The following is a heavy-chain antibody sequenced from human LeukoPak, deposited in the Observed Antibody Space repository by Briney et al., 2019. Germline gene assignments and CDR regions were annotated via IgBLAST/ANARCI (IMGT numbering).Heavy chain of an antibody. J-gene: IGHJ4*02. Sequence: SETLSLTCTVSGGSISSYYWSWIRQPPGKGLEWIGYIYYSGSTNYNPSLKSRVTISVDTSKNQFSLKLSSVTAADTAVYYCARAKSSPYQVLPYFDYWGQGTLVTVSS. CDR1: GGSISSYY. CDR3: ARAKSSPYQVLPYFDY. CDR2: IYYSGST. D-gene: IGHD2-2*01. V-gene: IGHV4-59*01.